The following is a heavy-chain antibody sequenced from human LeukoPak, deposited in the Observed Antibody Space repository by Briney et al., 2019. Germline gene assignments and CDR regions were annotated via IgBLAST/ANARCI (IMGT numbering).Heavy chain of an antibody. CDR2: ISSSGGTI. J-gene: IGHJ6*02. V-gene: IGHV3-48*03. CDR1: GFTFSSCE. CDR3: ARAVLYYYYGMDG. Sequence: GGSLGLSCAASGFTFSSCEVNWVRQAPGKGLEWVSYISSSGGTIYYADSVKGRFTISRDNAKNSLYLQMQSLRAEDTAVYYCARAVLYYYYGMDGWGQGTTVTVSS.